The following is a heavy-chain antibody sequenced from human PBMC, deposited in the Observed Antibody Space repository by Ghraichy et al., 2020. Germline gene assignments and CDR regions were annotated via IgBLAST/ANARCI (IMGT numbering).Heavy chain of an antibody. CDR3: ACRGDYGDPFGY. Sequence: SETLSLTCTVSGGSISSYYWSWIRQPPGKGLEWIGYIYYSGSTNYNPSLKSRVTISVDTSKNQFSLKLSSVTAADTAVYYCACRGDYGDPFGYWGQGTLVTVSS. CDR1: GGSISSYY. V-gene: IGHV4-59*01. J-gene: IGHJ4*02. CDR2: IYYSGST. D-gene: IGHD4-17*01.